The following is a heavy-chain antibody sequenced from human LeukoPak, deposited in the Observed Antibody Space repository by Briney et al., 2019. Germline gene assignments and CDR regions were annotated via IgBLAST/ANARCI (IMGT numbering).Heavy chain of an antibody. V-gene: IGHV1-18*01. CDR3: ARLSSSSDAYYYYYMDV. CDR2: ISAYNGNT. J-gene: IGHJ6*03. CDR1: GYTFTSYG. Sequence: ASVKVSCKASGYTFTSYGISWVRQAPGQGLEWMGWISAYNGNTNYAQKLQGRVTMTTDTSTSTAYTELRSLRSDDTAVYYCARLSSSSDAYYYYYMDVWGKGTTVTVSS. D-gene: IGHD6-6*01.